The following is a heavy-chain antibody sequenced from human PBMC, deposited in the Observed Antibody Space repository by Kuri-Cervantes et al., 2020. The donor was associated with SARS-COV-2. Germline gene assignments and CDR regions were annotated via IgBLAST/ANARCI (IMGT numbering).Heavy chain of an antibody. CDR1: GFTFSSYA. V-gene: IGHV3-23*01. Sequence: GGSLRLSCAASGFTFSSYAMSWVRQAPGKGLEWVSAISGSGGSTYYADSVKGRFTISRENSKNTLYLQMNSLRAEDTAVYYCAKDISSGYYLDAFDIWGQGTMVTVSS. CDR3: AKDISSGYYLDAFDI. J-gene: IGHJ3*02. CDR2: ISGSGGST. D-gene: IGHD3-22*01.